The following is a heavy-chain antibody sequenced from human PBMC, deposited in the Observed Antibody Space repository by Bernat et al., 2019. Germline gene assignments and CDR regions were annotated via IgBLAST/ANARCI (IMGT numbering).Heavy chain of an antibody. CDR2: ISGSGGST. CDR1: GFTFSSYA. CDR3: AKGGYCRGGSCYPLEGMDV. Sequence: EVQLVESGGGLVQPGGSLRLSCAASGFTFSSYAMSWVRQAPGKGLEWASAISGSGGSTYYADSVKGRFTISRDNSKNTLYLQMNSLRAEDTAVYYCAKGGYCRGGSCYPLEGMDVWGQGTTVTVYS. J-gene: IGHJ6*02. D-gene: IGHD2-15*01. V-gene: IGHV3-23*04.